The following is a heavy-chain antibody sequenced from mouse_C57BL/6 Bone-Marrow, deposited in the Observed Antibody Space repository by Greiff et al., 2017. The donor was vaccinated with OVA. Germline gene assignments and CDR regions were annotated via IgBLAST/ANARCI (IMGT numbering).Heavy chain of an antibody. CDR2: IDPENGDT. CDR1: GFNIKDDY. CDR3: TIITTVFDY. J-gene: IGHJ2*01. V-gene: IGHV14-4*01. D-gene: IGHD1-1*01. Sequence: EVQLQQSGAELVRPGASVELSCTASGFNIKDDYMHWVKQRPEQGLEWIGWIDPENGDTEYASKFQGKATITADTSSNTAYLQLSSLTSEDTAVYYCTIITTVFDYWGQGTTLTVSS.